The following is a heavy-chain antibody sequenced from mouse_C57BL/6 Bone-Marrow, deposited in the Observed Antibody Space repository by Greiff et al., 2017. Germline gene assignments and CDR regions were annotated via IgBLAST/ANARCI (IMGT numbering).Heavy chain of an antibody. V-gene: IGHV1-4*01. CDR1: GYTFTSYT. D-gene: IGHD2-10*02. J-gene: IGHJ3*01. Sequence: QVQLKESGAELARPGASVKMSCKASGYTFTSYTMHWVKQRPGQGLEWIGYINPSSGYTKYNQKFKDKATLTEDKSSSTAYMQLSSLTSEDSAVYYCARSVWAAWFAYWGQGTLVTVSA. CDR2: INPSSGYT. CDR3: ARSVWAAWFAY.